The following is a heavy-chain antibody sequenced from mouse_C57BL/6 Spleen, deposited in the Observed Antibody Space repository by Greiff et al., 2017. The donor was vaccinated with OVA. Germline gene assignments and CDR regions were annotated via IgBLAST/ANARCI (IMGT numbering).Heavy chain of an antibody. CDR3: ARGFITTVVAPFAY. J-gene: IGHJ3*01. CDR1: GYTFTDYY. CDR2: INPNNGGT. Sequence: EVQLQQSGPELVKPGASVKISCKASGYTFTDYYMNWVKQSHGKSLEWIGDINPNNGGTSYNQKFKGKATLTVDKSSSTAYMELRSLTSEDSAVYYCARGFITTVVAPFAYWGQGTLVTVSA. D-gene: IGHD1-1*01. V-gene: IGHV1-26*01.